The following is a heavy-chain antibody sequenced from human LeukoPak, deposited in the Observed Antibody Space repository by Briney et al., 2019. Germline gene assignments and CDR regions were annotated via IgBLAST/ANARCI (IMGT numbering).Heavy chain of an antibody. Sequence: PSETLSLTCAVSGGSISSGGYSWSWIRQPPGKGLEWIGYIYHSGSTYYNPSLKSRVTISVDTSKNQFSLKLSSVTAADTAVYYCARGPLLTTVVTPSGFDPWGQGTLVTVSS. J-gene: IGHJ5*02. D-gene: IGHD4-23*01. V-gene: IGHV4-30-2*01. CDR2: IYHSGST. CDR3: ARGPLLTTVVTPSGFDP. CDR1: GGSISSGGYS.